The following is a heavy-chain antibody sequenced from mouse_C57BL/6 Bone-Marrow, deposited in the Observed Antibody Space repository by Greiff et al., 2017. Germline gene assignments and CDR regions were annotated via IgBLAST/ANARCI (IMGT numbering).Heavy chain of an antibody. Sequence: EVQLQESGPGLVKPSQSLSLTCSVTGYSITSGYYWNCIRQFPGNKLEWMGYISYDGSNNYNPSLKNRIPITRDTSKNQFLLKLNSVTTEDTATYYCARGGIYYDYHYYAMDYWGQGTSVTVSS. CDR1: GYSITSGYY. D-gene: IGHD2-4*01. CDR3: ARGGIYYDYHYYAMDY. J-gene: IGHJ4*01. V-gene: IGHV3-6*01. CDR2: ISYDGSN.